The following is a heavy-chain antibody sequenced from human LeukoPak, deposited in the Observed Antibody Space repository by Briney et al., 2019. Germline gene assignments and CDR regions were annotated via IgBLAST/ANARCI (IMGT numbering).Heavy chain of an antibody. CDR2: IKEDGSQT. CDR3: STSLDY. CDR1: RRTFSMSW. Sequence: PGGSLRLSCVASRRTFSMSWMDWVREAPGTGLELVANIKEDGSQTYYVDSAKVRFTISRDNAKNSLYLQMDSLRVEDTAIYYCSTSLDYWGRGTLVTVSS. J-gene: IGHJ4*02. V-gene: IGHV3-7*01.